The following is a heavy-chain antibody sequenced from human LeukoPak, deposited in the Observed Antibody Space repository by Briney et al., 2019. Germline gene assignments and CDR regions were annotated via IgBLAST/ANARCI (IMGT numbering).Heavy chain of an antibody. D-gene: IGHD3-10*01. V-gene: IGHV3-9*01. CDR3: TKDTFGNHDY. J-gene: IGHJ4*02. CDR2: ISWNSGTI. Sequence: PGRSLRLSCEGSGFTFDDYAMHWVRQAPGKGLEWVSSISWNSGTIGYAVSVKGRFTISRDNAKNSVYLQMNSLRVEDTAVYYCTKDTFGNHDYWGQGTLVTVSS. CDR1: GFTFDDYA.